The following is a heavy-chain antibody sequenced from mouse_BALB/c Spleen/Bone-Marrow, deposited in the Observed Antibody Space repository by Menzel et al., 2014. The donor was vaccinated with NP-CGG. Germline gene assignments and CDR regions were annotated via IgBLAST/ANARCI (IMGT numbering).Heavy chain of an antibody. D-gene: IGHD1-1*01. CDR1: GYTFTSYW. CDR3: TRYPYYYGSRNYYAMDY. J-gene: IGHJ4*01. Sequence: VQLQQSGTVLARPGASVKMSCKASGYTFTSYWMHWVEQRPGQGLDWIGAIYPGNSDTSYNQKFKGKAKLTAVTSNSTAYMELSSLTNEGSAVYYCTRYPYYYGSRNYYAMDYWGQGTSVTVSS. V-gene: IGHV1-5*01. CDR2: IYPGNSDT.